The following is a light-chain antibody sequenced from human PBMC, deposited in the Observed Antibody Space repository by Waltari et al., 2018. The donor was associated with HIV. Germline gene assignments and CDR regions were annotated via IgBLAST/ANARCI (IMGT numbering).Light chain of an antibody. CDR2: DNE. V-gene: IGLV1-51*01. J-gene: IGLJ3*02. Sequence: QSVLTQPPSVSAALGQKVTISCSGTRSNIVRNYVSWYQHFPGTAPNLIIYDNEKRRSWLTDRFSGAKSGSSAIPGITGLRTGDEAIYVCATWDSSLRTEVFGGGTKWTVL. CDR3: ATWDSSLRTEV. CDR1: RSNIVRNY.